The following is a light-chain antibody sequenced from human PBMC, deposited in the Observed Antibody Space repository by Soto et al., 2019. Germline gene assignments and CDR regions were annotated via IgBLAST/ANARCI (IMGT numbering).Light chain of an antibody. CDR1: QSVSSSY. CDR3: QQYGSSPRLT. J-gene: IGKJ4*01. V-gene: IGKV3-20*01. Sequence: EIVLTQSPGTLPLPPGERATLSCRASQSVSSSYLAWYQQKPGQAPRLLIYGASSRDTGIPDRFSGSGSGTDFTLTISRLEPEDFAVYYCQQYGSSPRLTFGGGTKVEIK. CDR2: GAS.